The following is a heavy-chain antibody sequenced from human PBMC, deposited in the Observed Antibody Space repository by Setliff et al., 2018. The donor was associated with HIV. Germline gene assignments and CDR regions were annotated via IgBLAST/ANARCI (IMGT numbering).Heavy chain of an antibody. CDR3: ARERVVRGVVDPGTSQIFDN. J-gene: IGHJ4*02. V-gene: IGHV4-4*07. CDR1: GGSIKSYS. Sequence: SETLSLTCTVSGGSIKSYSWSWIRQPAGKGLEWIGRVCTSGDTNYNPSLQSRVAMSVDTSKNQFSLNLNSVTAADTALYYCARERVVRGVVDPGTSQIFDNWGQGILGTVS. D-gene: IGHD3-10*01. CDR2: VCTSGDT.